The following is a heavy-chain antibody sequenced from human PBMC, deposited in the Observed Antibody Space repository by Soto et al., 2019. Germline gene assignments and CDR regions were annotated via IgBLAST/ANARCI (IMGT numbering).Heavy chain of an antibody. V-gene: IGHV3-23*01. J-gene: IGHJ6*02. Sequence: EVHLLESGGDLVQPGGSLRLSCTASGLTFSTYAMSWVRQAPGKGLEWVSAIGGSGTGGRTYYADSVKGRFTISRDNSKTTVYLQMNSLRADDSAVYYCAKSPGSLAGYNSDYYGMDVGGQGNKVTVSS. CDR2: IGGSGTGGRT. CDR3: AKSPGSLAGYNSDYYGMDV. CDR1: GLTFSTYA. D-gene: IGHD1-1*01.